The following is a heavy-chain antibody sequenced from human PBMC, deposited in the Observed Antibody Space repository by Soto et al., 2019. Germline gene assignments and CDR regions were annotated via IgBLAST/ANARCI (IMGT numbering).Heavy chain of an antibody. V-gene: IGHV3-7*01. J-gene: IGHJ4*02. CDR3: VRDGWNGGY. CDR1: GLTFSSHW. Sequence: GGSLRLSCAASGLTFSSHWMSWVRQAPGKGLEWVANINQDESEKNHVDSVKGRFAISRDNAKNSLYLQMNSLRAEDTAVYYCVRDGWNGGYWGQGTLVTVSS. CDR2: INQDESEK. D-gene: IGHD1-1*01.